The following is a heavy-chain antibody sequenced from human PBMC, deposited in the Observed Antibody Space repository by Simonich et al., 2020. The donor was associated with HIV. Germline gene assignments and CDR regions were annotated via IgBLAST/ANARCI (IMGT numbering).Heavy chain of an antibody. J-gene: IGHJ4*02. D-gene: IGHD7-27*01. CDR2: INHGGSA. CDR3: ASVRFELGGSDFDY. CDR1: GVSFINYY. Sequence: QVQLQQWGAGLLKPSETLSLTCAVYGVSFINYYWSWIRQPPGKGLEWIGEINHGGSAKYNPSLKSRVTISVDTSKNQFSLKLSSVTAADTAVYYCASVRFELGGSDFDYWGQGTLVTVSS. V-gene: IGHV4-34*01.